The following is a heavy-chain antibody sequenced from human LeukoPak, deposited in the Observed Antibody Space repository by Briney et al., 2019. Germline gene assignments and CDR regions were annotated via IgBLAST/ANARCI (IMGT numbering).Heavy chain of an antibody. CDR2: ISGSGGST. J-gene: IGHJ4*02. CDR3: ATSRYSSGWYSDY. CDR1: GFTFSSYA. Sequence: GGSLRLSSAAAGFTFSSYAMSWVRQAPGKWLQLGSAISGSGGSTNYADSVKGQFTISRDNSKNTLYLQMNSLRAEDMAVYYCATSRYSSGWYSDYWGQGTLVTVSS. V-gene: IGHV3-23*01. D-gene: IGHD6-19*01.